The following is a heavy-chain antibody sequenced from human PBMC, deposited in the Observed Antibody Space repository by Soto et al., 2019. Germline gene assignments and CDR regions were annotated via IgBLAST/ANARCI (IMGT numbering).Heavy chain of an antibody. D-gene: IGHD3-10*01. CDR1: GCTFSSYA. Sequence: SVKVSCKASGCTFSSYAISCVRQAPGQGLEWMGGIIPIFGTANYAQKFQGRVTITADESTSTAYMELSSLRSEDTAVYYCARDYYGLTSGWFDPWGQGTLVTVSS. CDR3: ARDYYGLTSGWFDP. J-gene: IGHJ5*02. V-gene: IGHV1-69*13. CDR2: IIPIFGTA.